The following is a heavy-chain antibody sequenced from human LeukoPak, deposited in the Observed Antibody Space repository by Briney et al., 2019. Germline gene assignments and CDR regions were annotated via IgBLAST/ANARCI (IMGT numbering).Heavy chain of an antibody. CDR1: GFTFSSYS. CDR2: ISSSSSYI. J-gene: IGHJ4*02. D-gene: IGHD3-3*01. V-gene: IGHV3-21*01. CDR3: ATLPGRDYDLWSGYYSFDY. Sequence: GGSLRLSCAASGFTFSSYSMNWVRQAPGKGLEWVSSISSSSSYIYYADSVKGRFTISRDNAKNSLYLQMNSLRAEDTAVYYCATLPGRDYDLWSGYYSFDYWGQGTLVTVSS.